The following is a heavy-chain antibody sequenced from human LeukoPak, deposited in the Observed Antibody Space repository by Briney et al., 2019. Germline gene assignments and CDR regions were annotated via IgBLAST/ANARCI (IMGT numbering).Heavy chain of an antibody. CDR3: ARGASSTWFDP. CDR2: IYYSGST. V-gene: IGHV4-59*01. Sequence: SSETLSLTCTVSGGSISSYYWSWIRQPPGKGLEWIGYIYYSGSTNYNPSLKSRVTISVDTSKNQFSLKLSSVTAADTAVYYCARGASSTWFDPWGQGTLVTVSS. J-gene: IGHJ5*02. CDR1: GGSISSYY.